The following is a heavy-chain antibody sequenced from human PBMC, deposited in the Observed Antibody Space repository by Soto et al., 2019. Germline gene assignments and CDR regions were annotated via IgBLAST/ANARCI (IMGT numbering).Heavy chain of an antibody. CDR2: ISWNSGSI. CDR1: GFTFDDYA. V-gene: IGHV3-9*01. D-gene: IGHD3-9*01. Sequence: GGSLRLSCAASGFTFDDYAMHWVRQAPGKGLEWVSGISWNSGSIGYADSVKGRFTISRDNAKNSLYLQMNSLRAEDTALYYCAKDQDYDILTGNAFDIWGQGTMVTVSS. CDR3: AKDQDYDILTGNAFDI. J-gene: IGHJ3*02.